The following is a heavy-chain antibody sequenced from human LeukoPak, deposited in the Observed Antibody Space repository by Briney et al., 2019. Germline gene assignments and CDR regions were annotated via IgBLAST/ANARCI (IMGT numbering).Heavy chain of an antibody. CDR2: IYSGGTT. D-gene: IGHD3-10*01. CDR1: GFTVSSNY. V-gene: IGHV3-66*01. J-gene: IGHJ3*02. Sequence: PGGSLRLSCAASGFTVSSNYMIWVRQAPGKGLEWVSVIYSGGTTYYADSVKGRFTISRDNSKNTLYLQMNSLRAEDTAVYYCARGYYYGSGLNAFDIWGQGTMVTVSS. CDR3: ARGYYYGSGLNAFDI.